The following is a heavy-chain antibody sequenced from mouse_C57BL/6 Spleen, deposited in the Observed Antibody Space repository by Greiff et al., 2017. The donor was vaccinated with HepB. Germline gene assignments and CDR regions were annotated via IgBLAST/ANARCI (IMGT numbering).Heavy chain of an antibody. CDR1: GFTFTDYY. D-gene: IGHD1-1*01. CDR2: IRNKANGYTT. V-gene: IGHV7-3*01. CDR3: ARYIYYGSSSYYYAMDY. Sequence: EVQLVESGGGLVQPGGSLSLSCAASGFTFTDYYMSWVRQPPGKALEWLGFIRNKANGYTTEYSASVKGRFTISRDNSQSILYLQMNALRAEDSATYYGARYIYYGSSSYYYAMDYWGQGTSVTVSS. J-gene: IGHJ4*01.